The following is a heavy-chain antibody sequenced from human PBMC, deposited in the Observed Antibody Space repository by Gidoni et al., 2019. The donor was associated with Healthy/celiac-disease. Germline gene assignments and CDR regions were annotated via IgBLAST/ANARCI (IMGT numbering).Heavy chain of an antibody. Sequence: QVQLQESGPGLVKPSETLSLTCTVSGGSISSYYWSWIRQPPGKGLEWIGYIYYRGSTNYNPALKSLVTISVDTSKNQCALKLSSVTAADTAVDYCAAHRLPAATSPWFDPWGQGTRVTVSS. J-gene: IGHJ5*02. CDR2: IYYRGST. CDR3: AAHRLPAATSPWFDP. V-gene: IGHV4-59*01. D-gene: IGHD2-2*01. CDR1: GGSISSYY.